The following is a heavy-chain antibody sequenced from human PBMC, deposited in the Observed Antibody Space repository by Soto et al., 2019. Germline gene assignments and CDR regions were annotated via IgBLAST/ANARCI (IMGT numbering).Heavy chain of an antibody. CDR2: INHSGST. Sequence: SETLSLTCAVYGGCFSGYYWSWFRQPPGKGLEWIGEINHSGSTNYNPSLKSRVTISVDTSKNQFSLKLSSVTAADKAVYHCARGGYGYYDSSGYYRHYFDYCGQGPRIIVSS. V-gene: IGHV4-34*01. CDR3: ARGGYGYYDSSGYYRHYFDY. D-gene: IGHD3-22*01. J-gene: IGHJ4*02. CDR1: GGCFSGYY.